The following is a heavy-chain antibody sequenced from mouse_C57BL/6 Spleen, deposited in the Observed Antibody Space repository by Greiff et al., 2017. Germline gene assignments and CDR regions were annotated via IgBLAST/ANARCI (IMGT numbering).Heavy chain of an antibody. V-gene: IGHV2-9-1*01. D-gene: IGHD1-1*01. J-gene: IGHJ4*01. Sequence: VQVVESGPGLVAPSQSLSITCTVSGFSLTSYAISWVRQPPGKGLVWLGVIWTGGGTNYNSDLKARLSISKVNSKSQVFLKMNSLQTEDTARCYCARNSNYAMDYWGQGTSVTVSS. CDR2: IWTGGGT. CDR3: ARNSNYAMDY. CDR1: GFSLTSYA.